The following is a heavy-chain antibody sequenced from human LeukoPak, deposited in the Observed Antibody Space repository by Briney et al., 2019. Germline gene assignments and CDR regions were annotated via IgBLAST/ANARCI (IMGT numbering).Heavy chain of an antibody. CDR2: IYYSGST. Sequence: SETLSLTCTVSGGSISSSSYYWGWIRQPPGKGLEWIGYIYYSGSTNYNPSLQSRVTISVDTSKNQFSLKLSSVTAADTAVYYCARGGWHYDFWSGPEFDPWGQGTLVTVSS. CDR1: GGSISSSSYY. CDR3: ARGGWHYDFWSGPEFDP. V-gene: IGHV4-61*05. J-gene: IGHJ5*02. D-gene: IGHD3-3*01.